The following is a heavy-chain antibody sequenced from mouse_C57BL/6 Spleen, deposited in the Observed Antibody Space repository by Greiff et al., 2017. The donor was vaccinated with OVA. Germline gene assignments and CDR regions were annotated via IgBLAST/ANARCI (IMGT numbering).Heavy chain of an antibody. CDR3: AREQTTVVAHYAMDY. CDR2: INPSNGGT. J-gene: IGHJ4*01. V-gene: IGHV1-53*01. D-gene: IGHD1-1*01. Sequence: QVQLQQPGTELVKPGASVKLSCKASGYTFTSYWMHWVKQRPGQGLEWIGNINPSNGGTNYNEKFKSKATLTVDKSSSTAYMQLSSLTSEDSAVYYCAREQTTVVAHYAMDYWGQGTSVTVSS. CDR1: GYTFTSYW.